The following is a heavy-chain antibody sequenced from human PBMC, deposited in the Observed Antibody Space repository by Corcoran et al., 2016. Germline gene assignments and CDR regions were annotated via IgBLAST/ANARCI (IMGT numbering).Heavy chain of an antibody. CDR1: GGSISSYY. V-gene: IGHV4-4*07. CDR2: IFTSGST. J-gene: IGHJ4*02. D-gene: IGHD6-6*01. CDR3: AREGSASALLAY. Sequence: QVQLQESGPGLVKPSETLSLTCTVSGGSISSYYWSWIRQPAGKGLEGIGRIFTSGSTNYNPSLKSRVTMSLDTSKNQFSLKLSSVTAADTAVYYGAREGSASALLAYWGQGTLVTVSS.